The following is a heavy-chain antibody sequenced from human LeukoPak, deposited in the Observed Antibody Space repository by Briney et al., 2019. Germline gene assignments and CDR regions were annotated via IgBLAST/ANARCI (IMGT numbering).Heavy chain of an antibody. CDR3: AKDPMTTVTTGLDY. CDR2: ISYDGSNK. V-gene: IGHV3-30*18. D-gene: IGHD4-17*01. CDR1: GFTFSSYG. Sequence: PGGSLRLSCAASGFTFSSYGMHWVRQAPGKGLEWVAVISYDGSNKYYADSVKGRFTISRDNSKNTLYLQMNSLRAEDTAVYYCAKDPMTTVTTGLDYWGQGTLVIVSS. J-gene: IGHJ4*02.